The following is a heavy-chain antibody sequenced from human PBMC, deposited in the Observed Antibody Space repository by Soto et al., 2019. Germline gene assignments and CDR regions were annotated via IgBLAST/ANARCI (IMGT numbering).Heavy chain of an antibody. CDR3: AKSEYTRGWFS. V-gene: IGHV3-23*01. D-gene: IGHD6-19*01. J-gene: IGHJ4*02. Sequence: GGSLRLSCAASGFNFRIYAMDWVRQAPGKGLEWVSAIVDNGSRAFYADSVKGRFTISRDNSNSMAYLQLNSLRAEDTGVYYCAKSEYTRGWFSWGQGTLVTVPS. CDR2: IVDNGSRA. CDR1: GFNFRIYA.